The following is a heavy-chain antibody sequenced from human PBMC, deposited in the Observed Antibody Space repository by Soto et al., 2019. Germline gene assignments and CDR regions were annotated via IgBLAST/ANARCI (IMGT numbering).Heavy chain of an antibody. Sequence: PGGSLRLSCAASGFTFSSYSMNWVRQAPRKGQEWVSYISSNRSSTSYADSVKGRFTISRDNAKNTLYLQMNSLRAEDTAVYYCARVQVVGYDFPIGPSGMDVWGQGTTVTVSS. J-gene: IGHJ6*02. CDR3: ARVQVVGYDFPIGPSGMDV. CDR1: GFTFSSYS. V-gene: IGHV3-74*01. CDR2: ISSNRSST. D-gene: IGHD3-3*01.